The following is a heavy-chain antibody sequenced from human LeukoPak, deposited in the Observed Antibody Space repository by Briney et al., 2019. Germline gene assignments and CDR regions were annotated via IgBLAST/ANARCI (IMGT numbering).Heavy chain of an antibody. CDR1: GGSFSGYY. CDR3: ARHFGFGSYALYYYYYMDV. V-gene: IGHV4-34*01. Sequence: SETLSLTCAVYGGSFSGYYWSWIRQPPGKGLEWIGEINHSGSTNYNPSLKSRVTISVDTSKNQFSLKLSSVTAADTAVYYCARHFGFGSYALYYYYYMDVWGKGTTVTVSS. J-gene: IGHJ6*03. D-gene: IGHD2-2*01. CDR2: INHSGST.